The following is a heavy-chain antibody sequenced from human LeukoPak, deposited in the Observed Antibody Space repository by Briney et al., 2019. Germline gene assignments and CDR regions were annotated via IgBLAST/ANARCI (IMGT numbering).Heavy chain of an antibody. Sequence: GGSLRFSCAASGFTFSNAWMNWVRQAPGKGLEWLGRIKTKNEGETTEYAAPMRGRLTISRDDSKNTLYLQMNSLNTEDTAVYYCTSRTLTTNDYWGQGTLVTVSS. D-gene: IGHD1-1*01. CDR2: IKTKNEGETT. CDR1: GFTFSNAW. J-gene: IGHJ4*02. CDR3: TSRTLTTNDY. V-gene: IGHV3-15*01.